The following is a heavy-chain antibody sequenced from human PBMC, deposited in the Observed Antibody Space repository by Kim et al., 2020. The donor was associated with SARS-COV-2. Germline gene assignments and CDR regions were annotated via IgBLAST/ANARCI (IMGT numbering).Heavy chain of an antibody. CDR2: YSGGST. J-gene: IGHJ5*02. D-gene: IGHD1-20*01. V-gene: IGHV3-66*01. CDR3: VYIIGH. Sequence: YSGGSTYYADSVKGRFTISRDNSKNALYLQMNSLRAEDTAVYYCVYIIGHWGQGTLVTVSS.